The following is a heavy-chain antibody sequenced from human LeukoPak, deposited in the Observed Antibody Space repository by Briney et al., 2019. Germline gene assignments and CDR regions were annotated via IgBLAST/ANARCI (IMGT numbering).Heavy chain of an antibody. J-gene: IGHJ4*02. V-gene: IGHV3-30*18. D-gene: IGHD2-21*02. CDR2: ISYDGSNK. CDR1: GFTFSSYG. CDR3: ANPVCGDCYVSRDY. Sequence: PGGSLRLSCAASGFTFSSYGMHWVRQAPGKGLEWVAVISYDGSNKYYADSVKGRFTISRDNSKNTLYLQMNSLRAEDTAVYYCANPVCGDCYVSRDYWGQGTLVTVSS.